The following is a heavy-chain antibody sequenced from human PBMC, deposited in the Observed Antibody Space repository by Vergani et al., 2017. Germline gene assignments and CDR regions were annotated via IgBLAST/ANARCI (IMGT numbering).Heavy chain of an antibody. CDR2: LYYSGNT. CDR3: AWSYYFWGGTRYDAFDF. J-gene: IGHJ3*01. D-gene: IGHD3-3*01. Sequence: QLQLQESGPGLVKPSETLSLTCTVSGGSISSSSYYWGWIRQPPGKGLEWIGSLYYSGNTYYNPSLKSRVPISVATSKNQFSLKLSSVTSTDTAVYYCAWSYYFWGGTRYDAFDFWGQGTMVTVSS. CDR1: GGSISSSSYY. V-gene: IGHV4-39*01.